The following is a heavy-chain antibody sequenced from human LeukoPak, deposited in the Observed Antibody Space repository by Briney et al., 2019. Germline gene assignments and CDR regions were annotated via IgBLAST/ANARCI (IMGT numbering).Heavy chain of an antibody. CDR1: GGSISSGGYS. V-gene: IGHV4-30-2*01. CDR3: ARGFYFDY. CDR2: IYHSGST. Sequence: SETLSLTCGVSGGSISSGGYSWSWIRQPPGKGLEWIGYIYHSGSTYYNPSLKGRVTISVDRSKNQFSLKLSSVTAADTAVYYCARGFYFDYWGQGTLVTVSS. J-gene: IGHJ4*02.